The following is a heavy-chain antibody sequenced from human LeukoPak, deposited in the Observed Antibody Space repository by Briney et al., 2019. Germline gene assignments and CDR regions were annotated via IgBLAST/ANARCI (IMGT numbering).Heavy chain of an antibody. CDR2: INHSGST. V-gene: IGHV4-34*01. CDR1: GGSFSDYY. Sequence: SETLSLTCAVYGGSFSDYYWSWIRQPPGKGLEWVGEINHSGSTNYNSSLKSRVTISGDTSKNQFSLRLSSVTAADTAVYYCARASYSYDINGWVPFDYWGQGTLVTVSS. D-gene: IGHD3-22*01. CDR3: ARASYSYDINGWVPFDY. J-gene: IGHJ4*02.